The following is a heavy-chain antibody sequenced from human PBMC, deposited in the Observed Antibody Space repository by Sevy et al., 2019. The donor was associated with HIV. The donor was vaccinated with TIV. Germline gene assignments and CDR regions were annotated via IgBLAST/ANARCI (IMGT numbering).Heavy chain of an antibody. D-gene: IGHD4-17*01. CDR1: GFTLSRTG. Sequence: GGSLRLSCAASGFTLSRTGMIWVRQAPGKGLEWVSGISGSGFSTNYADSVKGRFTISRDNSKNTLYLQMNSLRGEDTAVYYCAKDPDDPYDYGEHSDYWGQGTLVTVSS. V-gene: IGHV3-23*01. J-gene: IGHJ4*02. CDR2: ISGSGFST. CDR3: AKDPDDPYDYGEHSDY.